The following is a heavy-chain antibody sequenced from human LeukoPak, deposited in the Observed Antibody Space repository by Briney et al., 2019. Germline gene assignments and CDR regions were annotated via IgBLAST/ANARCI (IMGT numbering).Heavy chain of an antibody. Sequence: GRSLSLSCAASGFTFDDYAMHWVRHAPGKGLEWDSGISWNSGSIGDADSVKGRFTISRDNAKNPLYLQMNSLRAEDTALYYCAKDMYGVRGVIDYWGQGTLVTVSS. J-gene: IGHJ4*02. CDR1: GFTFDDYA. V-gene: IGHV3-9*01. CDR2: ISWNSGSI. D-gene: IGHD3-10*01. CDR3: AKDMYGVRGVIDY.